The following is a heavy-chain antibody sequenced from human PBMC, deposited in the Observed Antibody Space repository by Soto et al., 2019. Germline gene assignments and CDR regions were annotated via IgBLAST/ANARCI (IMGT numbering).Heavy chain of an antibody. CDR2: ISSNGHST. CDR3: ARSSNGYHFDY. D-gene: IGHD5-12*01. V-gene: IGHV3-64*01. J-gene: IGHJ4*01. CDR1: GFTFSNYA. Sequence: EVQLVESGGGLVQPGGSLRLSCAASGFTFSNYAMHWVRQAPGKGLEYVSTISSNGHSTDYANSVKGRFTISRDNSLNTLYLQMGSLRAEELAVYYCARSSNGYHFDYWGQGTLVTVSS.